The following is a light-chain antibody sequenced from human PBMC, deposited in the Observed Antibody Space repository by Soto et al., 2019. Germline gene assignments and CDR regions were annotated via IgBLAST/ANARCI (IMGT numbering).Light chain of an antibody. CDR1: QSLSNN. J-gene: IGKJ2*01. CDR3: QQYNNWPRT. V-gene: IGKV3-15*01. Sequence: EIVMTQSPATLSVSPGERATLSCRASQSLSNNLAWYQQKPGQAPRLLIYGASTRATDIPARFSGSGSGTEFTLTISSLQSEDFAVYYCQQYNNWPRTFGQGTKLDIK. CDR2: GAS.